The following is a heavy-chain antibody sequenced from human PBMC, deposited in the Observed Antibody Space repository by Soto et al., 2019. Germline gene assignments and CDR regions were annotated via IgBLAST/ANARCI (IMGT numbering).Heavy chain of an antibody. CDR3: VGMVLMVYAPYY. D-gene: IGHD2-8*01. CDR1: GFTFSSYA. V-gene: IGHV3-30-3*01. J-gene: IGHJ4*02. CDR2: ISYDGSNK. Sequence: QVQLVESGGGVVQPGRSLRLSCAASGFTFSSYAMHWVRQAPGKGLEWVAVISYDGSNKYYADSVKGRFTISRDNSKNTLYLQMNSLRAEDTAVYYCVGMVLMVYAPYYWGQGTLVTVSS.